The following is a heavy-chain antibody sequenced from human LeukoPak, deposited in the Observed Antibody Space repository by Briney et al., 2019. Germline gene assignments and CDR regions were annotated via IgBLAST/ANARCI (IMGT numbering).Heavy chain of an antibody. V-gene: IGHV3-48*02. J-gene: IGHJ3*02. CDR3: AREDGGKADI. D-gene: IGHD4-23*01. Sequence: GGSLRLSCAASGFTFIRYSMNWVRQAPGNGLEWVSYISSNSSTIDYADSVKGRFSVSRDNDKNSLYLQMKSLRDEDTAVYYCAREDGGKADIWGQGAMVTVSS. CDR1: GFTFIRYS. CDR2: ISSNSSTI.